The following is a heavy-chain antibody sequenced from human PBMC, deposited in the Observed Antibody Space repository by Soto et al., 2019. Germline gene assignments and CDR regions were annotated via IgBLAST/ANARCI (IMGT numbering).Heavy chain of an antibody. CDR1: GFTLSGSA. Sequence: EVQLVESGGGLVQPGGSLKLSCAASGFTLSGSAMHWVRQASGKGLEWVGRIRSKANSNATAYAASVKGRFTISRDDSKNTAYLQMNSLKTEETAVYYCTRLGVVTTVTAIDYWGQGTLVTVSS. CDR2: IRSKANSNAT. CDR3: TRLGVVTTVTAIDY. D-gene: IGHD4-17*01. J-gene: IGHJ4*02. V-gene: IGHV3-73*02.